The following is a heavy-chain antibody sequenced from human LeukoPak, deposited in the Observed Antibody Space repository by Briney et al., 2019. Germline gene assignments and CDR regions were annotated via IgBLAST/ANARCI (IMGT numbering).Heavy chain of an antibody. J-gene: IGHJ6*02. CDR3: ATGVVTHYYYYGMDV. V-gene: IGHV4-59*01. CDR1: GGSISSYY. CDR2: IYYSGST. D-gene: IGHD2-2*01. Sequence: SETLSLTCTVTGGSISSYYWSWIRQPPGKGLEWIGYIYYSGSTNYNPSLKSRVTISVDTSKNQLSLKLSSVTAADTAVYYCATGVVTHYYYYGMDVWGQGTTVTVSS.